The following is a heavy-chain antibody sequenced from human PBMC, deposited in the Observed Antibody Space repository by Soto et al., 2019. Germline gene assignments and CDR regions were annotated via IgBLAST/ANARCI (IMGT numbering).Heavy chain of an antibody. Sequence: GGSLRLSCAASGLTFSSYAMSWVRQAPGKGLEWVSAISGSGSSTYYADSVKGRFTISRDNSKNTLYLQMNSLRAEDTAVYFCAKDRSGDTGGRVRFDPWGQGTLVTVSS. CDR1: GLTFSSYA. D-gene: IGHD2-21*02. J-gene: IGHJ5*02. V-gene: IGHV3-23*01. CDR3: AKDRSGDTGGRVRFDP. CDR2: ISGSGSST.